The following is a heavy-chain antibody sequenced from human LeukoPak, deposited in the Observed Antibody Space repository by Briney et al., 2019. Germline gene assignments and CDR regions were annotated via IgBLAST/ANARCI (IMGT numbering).Heavy chain of an antibody. V-gene: IGHV3-66*01. CDR3: ARDPPAVSINTYA. CDR1: GFTVGNNY. CDR2: IFSHGET. Sequence: GVSLRLSCAASGFTVGNNYMTWVRQAPGKGLEWVSLIFSHGETSYADSVKGRFTISRDNSKNTLYLQMNGLRVEDTAVYYCARDPPAVSINTYAWGQGTLVTVS. D-gene: IGHD2-8*01. J-gene: IGHJ4*02.